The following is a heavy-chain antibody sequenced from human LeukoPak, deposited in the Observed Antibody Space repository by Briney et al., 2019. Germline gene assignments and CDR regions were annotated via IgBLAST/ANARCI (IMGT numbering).Heavy chain of an antibody. CDR1: GGTFSSYA. V-gene: IGHV1-69*05. J-gene: IGHJ6*03. D-gene: IGHD6-19*01. CDR2: IIPIFGTA. CDR3: ARTYSSGWYSSFHYYYYMDV. Sequence: ASVKVSCKASGGTFSSYAISWVRQAPGQGLEWMGGIIPIFGTANYAQKFQGRVTITRNTSISTAYVELSSLRSEDTAVYYCARTYSSGWYSSFHYYYYMDVWGKGTTVTVSS.